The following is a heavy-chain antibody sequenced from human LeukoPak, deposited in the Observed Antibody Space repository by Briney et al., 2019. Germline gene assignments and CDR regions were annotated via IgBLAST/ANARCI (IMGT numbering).Heavy chain of an antibody. CDR3: AKEVVASVGMGGHLYNWFDP. CDR2: ISHEESNK. J-gene: IGHJ5*02. Sequence: PGGSLRLSCAASGFTFSNFWMNWVRQAPGKGLEWVAVISHEESNKFYADSVRGRFTISRDNAKNTLYLQMDSLRAEDTATYYCAKEVVASVGMGGHLYNWFDPWGQGTLVTVSS. V-gene: IGHV3-30*18. D-gene: IGHD1-26*01. CDR1: GFTFSNFW.